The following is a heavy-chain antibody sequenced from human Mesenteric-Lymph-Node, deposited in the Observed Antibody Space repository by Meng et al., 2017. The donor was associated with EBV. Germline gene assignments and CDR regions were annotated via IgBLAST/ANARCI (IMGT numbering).Heavy chain of an antibody. V-gene: IGHV3-11*01. D-gene: IGHD3-22*01. CDR1: GFNFNDYY. CDR2: TSSAGTTI. CDR3: ARSYDSTGYTTS. J-gene: IGHJ5*02. Sequence: QVQLVESGGGLVKPGGSLRLSCAASGFNFNDYYMSWIRQSPGKGLEWLSYTSSAGTTIYYAESVKGRFTISRDNAKNSLYLQMNSLRAEDTAVYYCARSYDSTGYTTSWGQGTLVTVSS.